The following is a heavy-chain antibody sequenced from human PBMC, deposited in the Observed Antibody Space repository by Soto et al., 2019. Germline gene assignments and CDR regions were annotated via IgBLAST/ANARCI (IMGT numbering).Heavy chain of an antibody. V-gene: IGHV3-23*01. CDR3: AKDRDDFWSGYPPLYYFDY. CDR1: GFTLSSYW. J-gene: IGHJ4*02. Sequence: GGSLRLSCAASGFTLSSYWMSWVRQAPGKGLEWVSAIRQNGCSTYYVDSVKGRFTISRDNAKNSLYLQMNSLRAEDTAVYYCAKDRDDFWSGYPPLYYFDYWGQGTLVTVSS. D-gene: IGHD3-3*01. CDR2: IRQNGCST.